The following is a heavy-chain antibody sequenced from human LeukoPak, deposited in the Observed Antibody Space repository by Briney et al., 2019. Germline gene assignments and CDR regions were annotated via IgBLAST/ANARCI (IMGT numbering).Heavy chain of an antibody. J-gene: IGHJ4*02. CDR1: GGSISSSGDY. Sequence: SETLSLTWTVSGGSISSSGDYWGWIRQPPGKGLEGIGSIHYSGSTYHNPSLKSRVTISVDTPKNQFSLKLSPVTVADTAVYYCARQSGPVDYWGQGTLVTVSS. CDR2: IHYSGST. V-gene: IGHV4-39*01. CDR3: ARQSGPVDY.